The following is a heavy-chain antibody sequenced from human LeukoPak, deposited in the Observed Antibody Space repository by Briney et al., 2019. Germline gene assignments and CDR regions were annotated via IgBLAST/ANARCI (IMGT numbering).Heavy chain of an antibody. V-gene: IGHV3-30*18. D-gene: IGHD4-23*01. CDR2: ISDDGRNK. CDR3: AKDLSGMTVADY. CDR1: GFTFSDYG. J-gene: IGHJ4*02. Sequence: GRSLRLSCAASGFTFSDYGMHWVRLAPGKGLEWVAVISDDGRNKYYADSVKGRFTISRDNSKSTLYLQMNSLRAEDTAVYYCAKDLSGMTVADYWGQGTLVTVSS.